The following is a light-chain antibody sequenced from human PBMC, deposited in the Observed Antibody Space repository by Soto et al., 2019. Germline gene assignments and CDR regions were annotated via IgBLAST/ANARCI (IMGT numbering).Light chain of an antibody. CDR1: SSNIGKNF. V-gene: IGLV1-51*02. Sequence: QSVLTQPPSVSAAPGQKVTISCSGSSSNIGKNFVCWYQQLPGTAPKLLIYENNKRPSGIPDRFSGSKSGTSATLDITGLQTGDEADYYCGTWDSSLSGVFGGGTKLTVL. CDR2: ENN. CDR3: GTWDSSLSGV. J-gene: IGLJ3*02.